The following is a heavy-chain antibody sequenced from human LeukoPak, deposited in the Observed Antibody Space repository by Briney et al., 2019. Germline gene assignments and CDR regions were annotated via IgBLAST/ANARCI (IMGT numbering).Heavy chain of an antibody. CDR2: INTNTGNP. J-gene: IGHJ5*02. Sequence: GSSVKVSCKASGGTFSSYAISWVRQAPGQGLEWMGWINTNTGNPTYAQGFTGRFVFSLDTSVSTAYLQISSLKAEDTAVYYCARDVGYYGSGNWFDPWGQGTLVTVSS. CDR1: GGTFSSYA. D-gene: IGHD3-10*01. V-gene: IGHV7-4-1*02. CDR3: ARDVGYYGSGNWFDP.